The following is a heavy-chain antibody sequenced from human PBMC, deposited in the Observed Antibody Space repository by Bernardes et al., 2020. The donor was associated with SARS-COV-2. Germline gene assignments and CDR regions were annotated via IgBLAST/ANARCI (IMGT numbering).Heavy chain of an antibody. D-gene: IGHD3-22*01. CDR3: ATELQYDNLY. CDR2: ISRIRNT. Sequence: SLSLSCVTSGLDFRNFDMAWVRQTPEQGLEWVSTISRIRNTHYADFVQGRFTISRDDANNALYLQMNNLRVEDTATYYCATELQYDNLYWGRGALVTVSS. J-gene: IGHJ4*02. CDR1: GLDFRNFD. V-gene: IGHV3-23*01.